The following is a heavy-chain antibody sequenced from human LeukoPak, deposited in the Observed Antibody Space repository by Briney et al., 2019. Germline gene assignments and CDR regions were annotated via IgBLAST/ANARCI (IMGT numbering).Heavy chain of an antibody. CDR2: IYYSGXT. D-gene: IGHD4-17*01. Sequence: SQTLSLTCXVSGGSISXXXXXXXXQPXXXXXXXXXXIYYSGXTNYNPSLXXXXTXXVDTSKNQFSLKLSSVTAADTAVYYCAREAHDYGETFGAFDIWGQGTMVTVSS. CDR3: AREAHDYGETFGAFDI. J-gene: IGHJ3*02. CDR1: GGSISXXX. V-gene: IGHV4-59*01.